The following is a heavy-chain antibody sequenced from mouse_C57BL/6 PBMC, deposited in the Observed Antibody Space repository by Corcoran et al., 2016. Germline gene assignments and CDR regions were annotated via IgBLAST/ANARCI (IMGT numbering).Heavy chain of an antibody. CDR2: INTYSGVP. CDR3: ARQYYGSSYLYYFDY. CDR1: GYTFTTYG. D-gene: IGHD1-1*01. V-gene: IGHV9-3*01. Sequence: QIQLVQSGPELKKPGETVKISCKASGYTFTTYGMSWVKQAPGKGLKWMGWINTYSGVPTYADDFKGRFAFSLETSASTAYLQSNNLKNEDTATYFCARQYYGSSYLYYFDYWGQGTTLTVSS. J-gene: IGHJ2*01.